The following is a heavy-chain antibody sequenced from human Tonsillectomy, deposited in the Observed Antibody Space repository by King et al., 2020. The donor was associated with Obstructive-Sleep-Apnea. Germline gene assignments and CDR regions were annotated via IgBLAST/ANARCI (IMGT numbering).Heavy chain of an antibody. CDR2: IKSDGTTT. J-gene: IGHJ4*02. V-gene: IGHV3-74*01. CDR3: ARELYGAYGVDS. CDR1: GFTLSRYW. Sequence: VQLVESGGGLVQPGGSLRLSCAASGFTLSRYWMHWVRQAPGKGLVWVSGIKSDGTTTTYADSVKGRFTISRDNAKNTLYLQMNSLRAEDTAVYYCARELYGAYGVDSWGQGTLVTVSS. D-gene: IGHD4-17*01.